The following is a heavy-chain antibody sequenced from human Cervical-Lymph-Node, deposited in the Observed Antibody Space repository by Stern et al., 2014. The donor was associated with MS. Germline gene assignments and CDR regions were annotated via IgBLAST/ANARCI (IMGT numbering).Heavy chain of an antibody. CDR2: ISAYNGNT. V-gene: IGHV1-18*01. Sequence: VQLGESGAEVKKPGASVKVSCKASGYTFTSYGISWVRQAPGQGLEWMGWISAYNGNTNYAQKLQGRVTMTTDTSTSTAYMELRSLRSDDTAVYYCARDGITVFGVVTQTKYYYYGMDVWGQGTTVTVSS. J-gene: IGHJ6*02. CDR3: ARDGITVFGVVTQTKYYYYGMDV. D-gene: IGHD3-3*01. CDR1: GYTFTSYG.